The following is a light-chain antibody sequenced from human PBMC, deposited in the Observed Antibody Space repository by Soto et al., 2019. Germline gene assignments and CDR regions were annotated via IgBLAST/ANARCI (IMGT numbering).Light chain of an antibody. CDR3: CSYAATWV. V-gene: IGLV2-23*01. Sequence: QSALTQPASVSGSPGQSITISCTGTSSAVGSYNLVSWYQQHPGKAPKLMIYEGSKRPSGVSYRFSGSKSGNTASLTISGLQAEDEADYYCCSYAATWVFGGGTKLTVL. J-gene: IGLJ3*02. CDR2: EGS. CDR1: SSAVGSYNL.